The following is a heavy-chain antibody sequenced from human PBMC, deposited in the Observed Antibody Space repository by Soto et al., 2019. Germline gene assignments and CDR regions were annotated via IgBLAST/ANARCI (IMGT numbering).Heavy chain of an antibody. D-gene: IGHD6-19*01. V-gene: IGHV3-33*01. CDR1: GFTFSSYG. Sequence: QVQLVASGGGVVQPGRSLRLSCAASGFTFSSYGMHWVRQAPGKGLEWVAVIWYDGSNKYYADSVKGRFTISRDNSKNTLYLQMNSLRAEDTAVYYCARVKQWLTYYDYYGMDVWGQGTTVTVSS. J-gene: IGHJ6*02. CDR2: IWYDGSNK. CDR3: ARVKQWLTYYDYYGMDV.